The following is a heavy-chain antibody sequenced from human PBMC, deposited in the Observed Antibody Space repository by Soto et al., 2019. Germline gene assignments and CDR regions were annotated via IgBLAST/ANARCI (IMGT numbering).Heavy chain of an antibody. D-gene: IGHD3-3*01. Sequence: RESLKISCKGSGYSCTSYWIGWVRQMPGKGLEWMGIIYPGDSDTRYSPSFQGQVTISADKSISTAYLQWSSLKASDTAMYYCARLAPYDFWSGNFDYWGQGTLVTVSS. CDR3: ARLAPYDFWSGNFDY. J-gene: IGHJ4*02. CDR2: IYPGDSDT. CDR1: GYSCTSYW. V-gene: IGHV5-51*01.